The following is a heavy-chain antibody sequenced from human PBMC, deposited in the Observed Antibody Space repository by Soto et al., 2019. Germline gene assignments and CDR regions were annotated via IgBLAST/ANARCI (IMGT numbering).Heavy chain of an antibody. V-gene: IGHV4-30-4*01. D-gene: IGHD5-18*01. Sequence: TLSLTCTVSGGSISSGDYYWSWIRQPPGEGLEWIGFISYSGTTSYSPSLKSRVAISLDTSKNQFSLSLNFVTAADTAVYYCARGRGYSYGLDPWGQGSLVTRLL. CDR1: GGSISSGDYY. J-gene: IGHJ5*02. CDR3: ARGRGYSYGLDP. CDR2: ISYSGTT.